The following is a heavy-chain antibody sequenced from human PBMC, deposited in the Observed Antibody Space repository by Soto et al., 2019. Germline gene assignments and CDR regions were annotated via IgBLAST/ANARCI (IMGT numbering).Heavy chain of an antibody. CDR1: GYTFTSYA. Sequence: GASVKVSCKASGYTFTSYAMHWVRQAPGQRLEWMGWINAGNGNTKYSQKFQGRVTITRDTSASTAYMELSSLRSEDTAVYYCARGYCSGGSCYFPQTFDYWGQGTLVTVSS. CDR2: INAGNGNT. D-gene: IGHD2-15*01. V-gene: IGHV1-3*01. J-gene: IGHJ4*02. CDR3: ARGYCSGGSCYFPQTFDY.